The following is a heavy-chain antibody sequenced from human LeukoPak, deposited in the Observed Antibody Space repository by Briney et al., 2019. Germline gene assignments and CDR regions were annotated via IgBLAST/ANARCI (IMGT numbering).Heavy chain of an antibody. CDR2: ISYDGSNK. D-gene: IGHD3-3*01. CDR1: GFTFSSYG. J-gene: IGHJ5*02. Sequence: PGRSLRLSCAASGFTFSSYGMHWVRQAPGKGLEGVAVISYDGSNKYYADSVKGRFTISRDNSKNTLYLQMNSLRAEDTAVYYCAKATDDSSGFNWFDPWGQGTLVTVSS. V-gene: IGHV3-30*18. CDR3: AKATDDSSGFNWFDP.